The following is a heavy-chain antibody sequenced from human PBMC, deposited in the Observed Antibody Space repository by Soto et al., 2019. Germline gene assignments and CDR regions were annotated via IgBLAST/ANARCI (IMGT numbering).Heavy chain of an antibody. CDR1: GYTFTGYY. CDR2: INPNSGGT. D-gene: IGHD3-10*01. J-gene: IGHJ6*02. V-gene: IGHV1-2*04. CDR3: ARGGIRITMVRGVTDYYYYGMDV. Sequence: GASVKVSCKASGYTFTGYYMHWVRQAPGQGLEWMGWINPNSGGTNYAQKFQGWVTMTRDTSISTAYMELSRLRSDDTAVYYCARGGIRITMVRGVTDYYYYGMDVWGQGTTVTVSS.